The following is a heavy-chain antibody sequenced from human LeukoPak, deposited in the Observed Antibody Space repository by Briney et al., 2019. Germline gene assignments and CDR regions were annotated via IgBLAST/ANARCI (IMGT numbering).Heavy chain of an antibody. D-gene: IGHD6-19*01. CDR1: SGSISTSNYY. CDR2: IFYSGST. Sequence: NPSETLSLTCTVSSGSISTSNYYWGWVRQPPGKALEWIGNIFYSGSTYYNPSLKSRVTISVDTSKNQFSLKLSSVTAADTAVYYCARVGGHAVAPNLHNYYYYYMDVWGKGTTVTVSS. CDR3: ARVGGHAVAPNLHNYYYYYMDV. J-gene: IGHJ6*03. V-gene: IGHV4-39*07.